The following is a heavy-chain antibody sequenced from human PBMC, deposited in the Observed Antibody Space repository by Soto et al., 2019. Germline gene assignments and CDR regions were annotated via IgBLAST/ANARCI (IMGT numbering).Heavy chain of an antibody. D-gene: IGHD1-26*01. CDR2: TRHDGSNT. CDR1: GFTFSGYG. J-gene: IGHJ4*02. Sequence: SLRLSCAASGFTFSGYGTHWVRQAPGKGLEWVAVTRHDGSNTYYADSVRGRFTISRDNSKKTLYLQMNSLRAEDTAVYYCARDGVGATTYFGYFDYWGQGTLVTVSS. V-gene: IGHV3-33*01. CDR3: ARDGVGATTYFGYFDY.